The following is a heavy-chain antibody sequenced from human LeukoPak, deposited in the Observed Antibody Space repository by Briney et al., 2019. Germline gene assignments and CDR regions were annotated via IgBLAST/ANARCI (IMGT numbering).Heavy chain of an antibody. D-gene: IGHD6-13*01. Sequence: PGGSLRLSCAASGFTFSDYYMSWIRQAPGKGLEWVSYISSSGSTIYYADSVKGRFTIFRDNAKNSLYLQMNSLRAEDTAVYYCARPPQQLTRHYYYYYMDVWGKGTTVTVSS. J-gene: IGHJ6*03. CDR2: ISSSGSTI. CDR3: ARPPQQLTRHYYYYYMDV. V-gene: IGHV3-11*01. CDR1: GFTFSDYY.